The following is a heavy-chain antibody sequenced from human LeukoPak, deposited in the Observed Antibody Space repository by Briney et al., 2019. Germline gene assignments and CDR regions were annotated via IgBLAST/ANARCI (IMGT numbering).Heavy chain of an antibody. J-gene: IGHJ4*02. D-gene: IGHD2-21*02. CDR1: GYSFTSYW. V-gene: IGHV5-51*01. CDR3: ARHVGLAVTANFDY. CDR2: IYPGGSDT. Sequence: GESLKISCKGSGYSFTSYWIGWVRQLPGRGVEWMGIIYPGGSDTRYGPSFQGKVTISADKSISTAYLQWSSLKASDTAMYYCARHVGLAVTANFDYWGQGTLVTVSS.